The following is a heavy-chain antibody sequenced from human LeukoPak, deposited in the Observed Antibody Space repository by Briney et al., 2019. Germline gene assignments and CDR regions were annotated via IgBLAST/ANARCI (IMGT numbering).Heavy chain of an antibody. CDR3: ASFRWAIGFEN. CDR1: GGSFSDYY. Sequence: PSETLSLTCAVYGGSFSDYYWSCIRQPPGKGLEWIGEISHSGITKYNPSLKSRVTISVDTSKNQFSLKLNSVTAADTAVYYCASFRWAIGFENWGQETLVTVSS. D-gene: IGHD3-22*01. CDR2: ISHSGIT. V-gene: IGHV4-34*01. J-gene: IGHJ4*02.